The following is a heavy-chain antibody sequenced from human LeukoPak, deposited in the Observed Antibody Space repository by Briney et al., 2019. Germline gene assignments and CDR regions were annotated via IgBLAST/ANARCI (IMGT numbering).Heavy chain of an antibody. Sequence: QPGRSLRLSCAASGFTFSSYGMHWVRQAPGKGLEWVAVISYDGSNKYYADSVKGRFTISRDNTKNTLYLQMNSLRAEDTAVYYCARAYLSLGTYYYGMDVWGQGTTVTVSS. CDR2: ISYDGSNK. CDR3: ARAYLSLGTYYYGMDV. CDR1: GFTFSSYG. D-gene: IGHD3-10*01. J-gene: IGHJ6*02. V-gene: IGHV3-30*03.